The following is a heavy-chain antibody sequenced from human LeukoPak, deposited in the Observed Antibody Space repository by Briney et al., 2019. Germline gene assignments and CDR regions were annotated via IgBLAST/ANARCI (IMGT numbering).Heavy chain of an antibody. D-gene: IGHD3-22*01. CDR2: ISSDGSSK. J-gene: IGHJ4*02. CDR3: AGEGTTIVVALDY. Sequence: GGSLRLSCAASGFTFSSHVMHWVRQAPGKGLEWVAVISSDGSSKYYADSVKGRFTISRDNSKNTLYLQMKSLRAEDTAVYYCAGEGTTIVVALDYWGQGTLVTVSS. CDR1: GFTFSSHV. V-gene: IGHV3-30-3*01.